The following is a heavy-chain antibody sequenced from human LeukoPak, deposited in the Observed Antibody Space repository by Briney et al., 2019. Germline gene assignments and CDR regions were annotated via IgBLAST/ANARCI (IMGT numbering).Heavy chain of an antibody. CDR1: GGSISSGDYY. D-gene: IGHD3-10*01. J-gene: IGHJ4*02. V-gene: IGHV4-30-4*01. CDR2: IYYSGST. Sequence: SETLSLTCTVSGGSISSGDYYWSWIRQPPGKGLEWIGYIYYSGSTYYNPSLRSRVTISVDTSNQFSLKLSSVTAADTAVYYCARDYVSNPLWLGDLSCWGQGTLVTVSS. CDR3: ARDYVSNPLWLGDLSC.